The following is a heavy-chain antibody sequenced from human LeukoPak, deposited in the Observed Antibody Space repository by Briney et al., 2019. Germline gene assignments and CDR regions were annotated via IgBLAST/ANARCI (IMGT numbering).Heavy chain of an antibody. J-gene: IGHJ6*02. D-gene: IGHD3-16*01. Sequence: SETLSLTCAVYGGPFSGYFWTWIRQPPGKGLEWIGEINHSASTKYSPSLKSRVTVSVDTSKNQFSLKLSSVTAADTALYSCARAGLDPGNYGMDVWGQGTTVTVSS. CDR1: GGPFSGYF. CDR2: INHSAST. V-gene: IGHV4-34*01. CDR3: ARAGLDPGNYGMDV.